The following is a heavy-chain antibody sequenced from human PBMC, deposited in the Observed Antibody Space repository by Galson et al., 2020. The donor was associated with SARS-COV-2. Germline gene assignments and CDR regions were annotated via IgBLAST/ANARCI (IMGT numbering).Heavy chain of an antibody. CDR1: GGSFSGYY. J-gene: IGHJ6*02. CDR3: ARGLVGLGYYYGMDV. Sequence: ETSETLSLTCAVYGGSFSGYYWSWIRQPPGKGLEWIGEINHSGSRNYNPSLQSRFTISVDTSKNQCSLKLSSVTAADTAVSYCARGLVGLGYYYGMDVWGQGTTVTVSS. CDR2: INHSGSR. D-gene: IGHD3-9*01. V-gene: IGHV4-34*01.